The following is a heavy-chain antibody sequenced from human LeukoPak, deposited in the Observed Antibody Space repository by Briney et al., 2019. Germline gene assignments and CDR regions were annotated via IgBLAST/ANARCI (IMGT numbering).Heavy chain of an antibody. CDR1: GYTFTNYD. D-gene: IGHD3-10*01. V-gene: IGHV1-8*01. CDR2: MNPNSGKT. Sequence: ASVTVSCTTSGYTFTNYDINWVRQATGQGLEWMGWMNPNSGKTGYAQRFQGRVIMTRDLSTTTAYMELSSLGFEDTAIYFCARGSRSGDYWGQGTQVTVSS. J-gene: IGHJ4*02. CDR3: ARGSRSGDY.